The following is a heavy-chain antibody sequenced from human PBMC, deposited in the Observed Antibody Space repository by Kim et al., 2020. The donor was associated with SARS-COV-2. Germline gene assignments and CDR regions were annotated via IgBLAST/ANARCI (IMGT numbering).Heavy chain of an antibody. Sequence: GESLKISCKGSGYIFTNYWIGWVLQMPGKGLEWMGIIYPGDSDTRYSPPFQGQVTISADKSISTAYLQWSSLKASDTAMYYCAKASFYYDNSGYYFDAFDIWGQGTMVTVSS. D-gene: IGHD3-22*01. CDR2: IYPGDSDT. J-gene: IGHJ3*02. CDR3: AKASFYYDNSGYYFDAFDI. V-gene: IGHV5-51*01. CDR1: GYIFTNYW.